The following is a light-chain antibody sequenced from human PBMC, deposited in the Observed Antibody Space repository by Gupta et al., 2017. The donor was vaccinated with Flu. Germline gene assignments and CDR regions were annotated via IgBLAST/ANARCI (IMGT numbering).Light chain of an antibody. J-gene: IGKJ1*01. Sequence: IVMTQSPATLSVSPGEGATLSCRASQSVRNNLAWYQQKPGQAPRLLIYGASTRATGIPARFSGSGSGTEFTLTISSLQSEDFAVYYCQEYNNWPPGTFGQGTKVEIK. CDR1: QSVRNN. V-gene: IGKV3-15*01. CDR2: GAS. CDR3: QEYNNWPPGT.